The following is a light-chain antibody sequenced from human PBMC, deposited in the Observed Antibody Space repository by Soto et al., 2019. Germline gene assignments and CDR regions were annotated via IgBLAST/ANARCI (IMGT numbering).Light chain of an antibody. Sequence: EIVMTQSPATLSVSQGERATLSCRASQSVSSNLAWYQQKPGQAPTLLIYGASTRATGIPARFSGSGSGTEFTLTISSLQSEDFAVYYCQQYNTWPLTFGGGTKVEIK. J-gene: IGKJ4*01. V-gene: IGKV3-15*01. CDR1: QSVSSN. CDR3: QQYNTWPLT. CDR2: GAS.